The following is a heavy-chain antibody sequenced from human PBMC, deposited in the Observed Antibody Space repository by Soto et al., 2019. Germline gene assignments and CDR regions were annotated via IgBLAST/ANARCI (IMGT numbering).Heavy chain of an antibody. V-gene: IGHV3-11*01. D-gene: IGHD2-15*01. CDR1: GFTFSDYY. CDR2: ISSSGSTI. J-gene: IGHJ4*02. Sequence: QVQLVESGGGLVKPGGSLRLSCAASGFTFSDYYMSWIRQAPGKGLEWVSYISSSGSTIYYADSVKGRFTISRDKAKNSLYLQMNSLRAEDTAVYYCARDLGDCSGGSCYLYPHYFDYWGQGTLVTVSS. CDR3: ARDLGDCSGGSCYLYPHYFDY.